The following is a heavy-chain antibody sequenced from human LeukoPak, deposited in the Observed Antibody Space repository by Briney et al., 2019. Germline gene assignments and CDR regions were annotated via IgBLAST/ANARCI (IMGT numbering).Heavy chain of an antibody. CDR3: VRDWAPASMQAAPFDC. D-gene: IGHD2/OR15-2a*01. CDR2: ISYDGSNK. V-gene: IGHV3-30*03. J-gene: IGHJ4*02. Sequence: GESLRLSCAGSGFTFSRYSMNWVRQAPGKGLEWVAVISYDGSNKYYADSVKGRFTISRDNSKNTLYLQMNSLRAEDTAVYYCVRDWAPASMQAAPFDCWGQGTLVTVSS. CDR1: GFTFSRYS.